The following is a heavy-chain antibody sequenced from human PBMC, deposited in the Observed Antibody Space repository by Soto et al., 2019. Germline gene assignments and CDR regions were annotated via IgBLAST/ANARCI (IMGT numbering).Heavy chain of an antibody. V-gene: IGHV1-2*02. CDR3: AREDAERATRFLDY. Sequence: ASVKVSCKASGYTFTGYYIHWVRQAPGQGLEWMGWTSPGSLATNYAQRFQGRVTMSRDRATSTVYMELSRLRSEDTAVYYCAREDAERATRFLDYWGQGTVGTVSS. CDR2: TSPGSLAT. CDR1: GYTFTGYY. D-gene: IGHD3-16*01. J-gene: IGHJ4*02.